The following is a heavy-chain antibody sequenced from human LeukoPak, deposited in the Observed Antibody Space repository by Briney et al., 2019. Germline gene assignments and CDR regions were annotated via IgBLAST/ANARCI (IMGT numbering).Heavy chain of an antibody. J-gene: IGHJ3*02. CDR2: ISYDGSNK. Sequence: PGGSLRLSCAASGFTFSSYGMHWVRRAPGKGPEWVAVISYDGSNKYYADSVKGRFTISRDNSKNTLYLQMNSLRAEDTAVYYCAKDKEYCSGGSCYSDAFDIWGQGTMVTVSS. CDR1: GFTFSSYG. CDR3: AKDKEYCSGGSCYSDAFDI. V-gene: IGHV3-30*18. D-gene: IGHD2-15*01.